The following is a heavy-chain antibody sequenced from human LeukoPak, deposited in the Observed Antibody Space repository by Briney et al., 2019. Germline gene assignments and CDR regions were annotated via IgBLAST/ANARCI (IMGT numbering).Heavy chain of an antibody. CDR3: ARDSWSLDDFWSGYPQAFDI. CDR2: ISSSSSYI. CDR1: GFTFGSYS. D-gene: IGHD3-3*01. J-gene: IGHJ3*02. V-gene: IGHV3-21*01. Sequence: GGSLRLSCAASGFTFGSYSMNWVRQAPGKGLEWVSSISSSSSYIYYADSVKGRFTISRDNAKNSLYLQMNSLRAEDTAVYYCARDSWSLDDFWSGYPQAFDIWGQGTMVTVSS.